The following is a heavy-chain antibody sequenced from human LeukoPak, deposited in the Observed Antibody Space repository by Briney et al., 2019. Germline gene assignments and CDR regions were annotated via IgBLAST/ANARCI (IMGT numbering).Heavy chain of an antibody. CDR2: IYYSGGT. V-gene: IGHV4-59*08. J-gene: IGHJ5*02. Sequence: SETLSLTCTISGGSISSLYWSWIRQPPGKGLEWIGSIYYSGGTKYNPSLERRVTISVQTSKIQFSLKLSSVTAADTAVYYCARWQYTISSGWFDPWGQGTLVTVSS. CDR3: ARWQYTISSGWFDP. CDR1: GGSISSLY. D-gene: IGHD6-6*01.